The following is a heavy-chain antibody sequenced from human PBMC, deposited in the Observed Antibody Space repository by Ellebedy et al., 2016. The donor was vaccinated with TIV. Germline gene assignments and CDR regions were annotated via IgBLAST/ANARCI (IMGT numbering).Heavy chain of an antibody. CDR2: INPNSGGT. J-gene: IGHJ4*02. D-gene: IGHD4-17*01. V-gene: IGHV1-2*04. CDR1: GYTFTNYY. Sequence: AASVKVSCKASGYTFTNYYMHWVRQAPGQGLEWMGWINPNSGGTNYAQKFQGWVTMTRDTSISTAFMERTRLTSDDTAVYYCARDGSVTTVFDYWGQGTLVTVSS. CDR3: ARDGSVTTVFDY.